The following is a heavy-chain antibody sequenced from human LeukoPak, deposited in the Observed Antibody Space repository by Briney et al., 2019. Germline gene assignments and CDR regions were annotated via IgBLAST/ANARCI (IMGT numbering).Heavy chain of an antibody. CDR1: GGTFSSYA. CDR3: ARSGFWSGHVDY. CDR2: IIPIFGTA. V-gene: IGHV1-69*05. J-gene: IGHJ4*02. Sequence: SVKVSCKASGGTFSSYAISWVRQAPGQGLEWMGRIIPIFGTANYAQKFQGRVTITTDESTSTAYMELSSLRSEDTAVYYCARSGFWSGHVDYWGQGTLVTVSS. D-gene: IGHD3-3*01.